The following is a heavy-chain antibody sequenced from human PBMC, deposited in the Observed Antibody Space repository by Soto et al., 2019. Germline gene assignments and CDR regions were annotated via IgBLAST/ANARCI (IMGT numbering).Heavy chain of an antibody. V-gene: IGHV3-48*03. CDR2: ISSSCSTI. Sequence: PGGSLRLSCAASGFTFSSYEMNCVRQAPGKGLEWVSNISSSCSTIYYADSVKGRFTISRDNAKNSLYLQMNSLRAEDTAVYYCARDFPAAFVIWGPGTMVTGSS. CDR3: ARDFPAAFVI. CDR1: GFTFSSYE. J-gene: IGHJ3*02.